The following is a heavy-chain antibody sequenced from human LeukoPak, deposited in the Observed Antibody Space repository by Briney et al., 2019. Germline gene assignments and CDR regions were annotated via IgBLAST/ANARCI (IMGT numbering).Heavy chain of an antibody. V-gene: IGHV3-21*01. CDR2: ISSSSSYI. CDR1: GFTFSSYG. D-gene: IGHD3-9*01. Sequence: GGSLRLSCAASGFTFSSYGMHWVRQAPGKGLEWVSSISSSSSYIYYADSVKGRFTISRDNAKNSLYLQMNSLRAEDTAVYYCAREYYDILTGYYYYFDYWGQGTLVTVSS. J-gene: IGHJ4*02. CDR3: AREYYDILTGYYYYFDY.